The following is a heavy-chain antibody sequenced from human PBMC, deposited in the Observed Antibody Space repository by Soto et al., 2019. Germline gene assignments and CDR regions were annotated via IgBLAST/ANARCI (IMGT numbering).Heavy chain of an antibody. V-gene: IGHV3-48*01. CDR1: GFTFSSYS. D-gene: IGHD4-4*01. CDR3: SRDPAATLTTRVRWFDP. J-gene: IGHJ5*02. Sequence: GGSLRLSCAASGFTFSSYSMNWVRQAPGKGPEWVSYISSGSATIYYADSVKGRFTISRDNAKNSLYLQMNSLRAEDTAMYYCSRDPAATLTTRVRWFDPWGQGTLVTVSS. CDR2: ISSGSATI.